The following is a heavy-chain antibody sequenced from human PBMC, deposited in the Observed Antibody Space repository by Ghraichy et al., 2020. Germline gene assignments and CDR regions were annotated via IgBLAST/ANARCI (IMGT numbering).Heavy chain of an antibody. CDR3: ARGLIAVAGYGMDV. V-gene: IGHV1-3*01. Sequence: ASVKVSCKASGYTFTSYVMHWVRQAPGQRLEWMGWINAGNGNTKYSQKFQGRVTITRDTSASTAYMELSSLRSEDTAVYYCARGLIAVAGYGMDVWGQGTTVTVSS. CDR1: GYTFTSYV. CDR2: INAGNGNT. D-gene: IGHD6-19*01. J-gene: IGHJ6*02.